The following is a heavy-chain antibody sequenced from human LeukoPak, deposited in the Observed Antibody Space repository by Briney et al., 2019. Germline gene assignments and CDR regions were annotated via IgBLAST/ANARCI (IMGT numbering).Heavy chain of an antibody. Sequence: GGSLRLSCAASGFTFSNAWMNWVRQAPGKGLEWVGRIKSKTDGGTTDYAAPVKGRFTISRDDSTNTMYLQMNSLKTEDTAVYDCTTAYYDFWSGFTDAFDIWGQGAMVTVSS. CDR1: GFTFSNAW. CDR3: TTAYYDFWSGFTDAFDI. CDR2: IKSKTDGGTT. J-gene: IGHJ3*02. D-gene: IGHD3-3*01. V-gene: IGHV3-15*07.